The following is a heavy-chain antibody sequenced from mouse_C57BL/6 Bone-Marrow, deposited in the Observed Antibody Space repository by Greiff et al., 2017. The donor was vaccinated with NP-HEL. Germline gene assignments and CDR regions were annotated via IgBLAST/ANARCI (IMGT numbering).Heavy chain of an antibody. J-gene: IGHJ4*01. CDR2: IWSGGST. CDR1: GFSLTSYG. Sequence: QVQLKESGPGLVQPSQSLSITCTVSGFSLTSYGVHWVRQSPGKGLEWLGVIWSGGSTDYNAAFISSLSISKDNSKSQVFFKMNILQADDTAIYYCAGISDYAMDYWGQGTSVTVSS. CDR3: AGISDYAMDY. V-gene: IGHV2-2*01.